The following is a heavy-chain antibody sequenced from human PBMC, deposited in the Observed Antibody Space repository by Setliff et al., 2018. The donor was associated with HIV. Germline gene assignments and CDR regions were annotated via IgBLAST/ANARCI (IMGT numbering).Heavy chain of an antibody. CDR1: GYTFRSYG. CDR2: SSGYNENT. V-gene: IGHV1-18*01. D-gene: IGHD1-20*01. Sequence: ASVKVSCKASGYTFRSYGINWVRQAPGQGLEWMGWSSGYNENTNLAQKFLGRVTLTRDTSISTAYMELSRLRSDDTAVYYCARNVPGILPRWVGFDPWGQGTLVTVSS. J-gene: IGHJ5*02. CDR3: ARNVPGILPRWVGFDP.